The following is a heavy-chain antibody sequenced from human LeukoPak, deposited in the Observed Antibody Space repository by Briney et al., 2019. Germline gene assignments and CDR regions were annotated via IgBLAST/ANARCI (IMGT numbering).Heavy chain of an antibody. D-gene: IGHD6-6*01. V-gene: IGHV3-7*01. J-gene: IGHJ4*02. CDR2: IKQDGSKK. Sequence: GGSLRLSCVASGFPFSSYWMTWVRQAPVKGLEWVANIKQDGSKKSYVDSVKGRFTISRDNAKNTLYLQVNNLRAEDTAVYYCARGPNSNWSGLDFWGQGTLLTVSS. CDR1: GFPFSSYW. CDR3: ARGPNSNWSGLDF.